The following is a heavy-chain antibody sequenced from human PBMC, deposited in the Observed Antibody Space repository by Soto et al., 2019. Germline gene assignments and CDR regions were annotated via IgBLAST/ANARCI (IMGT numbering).Heavy chain of an antibody. D-gene: IGHD2-2*01. CDR1: GGTFSSYA. CDR3: ARHVSAAGYYYGMDV. V-gene: IGHV1-69*12. J-gene: IGHJ6*02. Sequence: QVQLVQSGAEVKKPGSSVKVSCQASGGTFSSYAISWVRQAPGQGLEWMGGIIPIFGTANYAQKFQGRVTITADESTSTAYMELSSLRSEYTAVYYCARHVSAAGYYYGMDVWGQGTTVTVSS. CDR2: IIPIFGTA.